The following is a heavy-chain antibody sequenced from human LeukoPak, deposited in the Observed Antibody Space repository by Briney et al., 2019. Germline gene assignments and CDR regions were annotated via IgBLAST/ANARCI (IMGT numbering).Heavy chain of an antibody. J-gene: IGHJ4*02. CDR1: EFTFSSYA. CDR2: IRYDGSNK. D-gene: IGHD6-13*01. V-gene: IGHV3-30*02. CDR3: AKLTGIALRYYFDY. Sequence: GGSLRLSCAAAEFTFSSYAMHWVRQAPGKGLEWVAFIRYDGSNKYYADSVKGRFTISRDNSKNTLYLQMNSLTAEDTAVYYCAKLTGIALRYYFDYWGQGTLVTVSS.